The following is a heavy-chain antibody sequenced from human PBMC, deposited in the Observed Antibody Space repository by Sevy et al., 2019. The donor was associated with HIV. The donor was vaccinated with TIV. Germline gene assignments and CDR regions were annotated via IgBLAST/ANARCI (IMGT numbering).Heavy chain of an antibody. CDR1: GGPISSYY. D-gene: IGHD5-12*01. Sequence: SETLSLTCSVSGGPISSYYWSWIRQPPGKRLEWIGYIHYSGSTNYNPSLNSRLTISVDTSKNQFSLRLTSVTAADTAVDYCAGAPPVRRGDDSLNWFDPWGQGILVTVSS. V-gene: IGHV4-59*01. CDR2: IHYSGST. J-gene: IGHJ5*02. CDR3: AGAPPVRRGDDSLNWFDP.